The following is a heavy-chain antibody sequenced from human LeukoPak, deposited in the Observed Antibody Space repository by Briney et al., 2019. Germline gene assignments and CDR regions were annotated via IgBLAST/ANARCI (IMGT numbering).Heavy chain of an antibody. D-gene: IGHD2-15*01. CDR1: GFTFSSYG. J-gene: IGHJ4*02. CDR3: ASLDGNAWWHY. CDR2: IKQDGSEK. Sequence: SGGSLRLSCAASGFTFSSYGMHWVRQAPGKGPEWVANIKQDGSEKYYVDSVKGRFTISRDNAKNSLYLQMNSLRAEDTAVYYCASLDGNAWWHYWGQGTLVTVSS. V-gene: IGHV3-7*01.